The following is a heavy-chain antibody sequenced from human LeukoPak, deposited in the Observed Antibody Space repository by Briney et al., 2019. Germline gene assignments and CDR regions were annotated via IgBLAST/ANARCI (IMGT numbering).Heavy chain of an antibody. CDR1: GYTFTSYG. V-gene: IGHV1-18*01. CDR3: ARPNYYDSSGYYYEAFDI. Sequence: ASVKVSCKASGYTFTSYGISWVRQAPGQGLEWMGWISAYNGNTNYAQKLQGRVTMTPDTSTSTAYMELRSLRSDDTAVYYCARPNYYDSSGYYYEAFDIWGQGTMVTVSS. CDR2: ISAYNGNT. D-gene: IGHD3-22*01. J-gene: IGHJ3*02.